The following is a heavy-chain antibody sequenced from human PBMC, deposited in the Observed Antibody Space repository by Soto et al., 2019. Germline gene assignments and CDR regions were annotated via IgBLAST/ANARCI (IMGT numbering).Heavy chain of an antibody. J-gene: IGHJ6*02. V-gene: IGHV1-18*01. CDR3: ARDFLDYDILTGYYQYYYYYGMDV. D-gene: IGHD3-9*01. CDR2: ISAYNGNT. Sequence: GASVKVSCKASGYTFTSYGISWVRQAPGQGLEWMGWISAYNGNTNYAQKFQGRVTMTTDTSTSTAYMELRSLRSEDTAVYYCARDFLDYDILTGYYQYYYYYGMDVWCQGTTVTVSS. CDR1: GYTFTSYG.